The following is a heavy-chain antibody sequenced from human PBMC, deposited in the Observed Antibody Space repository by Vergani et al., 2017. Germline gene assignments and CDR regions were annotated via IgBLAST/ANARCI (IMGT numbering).Heavy chain of an antibody. CDR3: AKREVSGYPYYYYGMDV. CDR1: GFTFSNAW. D-gene: IGHD5-12*01. V-gene: IGHV3-15*01. CDR2: IKSKTDGGTT. J-gene: IGHJ6*02. Sequence: EVQLVESGGGLVKPGGSLRLSCAASGFTFSNAWMSWVRQAPGKGLEWVGRIKSKTDGGTTDYAGPVKGRFTISRDDSKNTLYLQMNSLKTEDTAVYYCAKREVSGYPYYYYGMDVWGQGTTVTVSS.